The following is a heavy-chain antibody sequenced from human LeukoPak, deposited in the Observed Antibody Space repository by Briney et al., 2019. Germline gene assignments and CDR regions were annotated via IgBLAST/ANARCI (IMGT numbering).Heavy chain of an antibody. Sequence: GGSLRLSCAASGFTFSVSWMSWARKAPGKGREWVANIKPDGSEKNYVDSVKGRFTISRDNAKNSLYLQMNSLRAEDTAVYYCASSVLPAACNYWGQGTLVTVSS. CDR1: GFTFSVSW. V-gene: IGHV3-7*03. J-gene: IGHJ4*02. D-gene: IGHD2-2*01. CDR3: ASSVLPAACNY. CDR2: IKPDGSEK.